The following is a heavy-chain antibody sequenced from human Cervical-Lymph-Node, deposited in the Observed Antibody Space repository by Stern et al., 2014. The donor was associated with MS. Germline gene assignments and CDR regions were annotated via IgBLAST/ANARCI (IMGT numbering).Heavy chain of an antibody. V-gene: IGHV4-59*01. CDR3: ARAVWDSSGYKFDP. J-gene: IGHJ5*02. CDR2: IYYSGST. Sequence: QLQLQESGPGLVKPSETLSLTCTVSGGSISSYYWSWIRQPPGQGLEWIGYIYYSGSTNYNPSLKSRVTISVDTSKNQFSLKLSSVTAADTAVYYCARAVWDSSGYKFDPWGQGTLVTVSS. D-gene: IGHD3-22*01. CDR1: GGSISSYY.